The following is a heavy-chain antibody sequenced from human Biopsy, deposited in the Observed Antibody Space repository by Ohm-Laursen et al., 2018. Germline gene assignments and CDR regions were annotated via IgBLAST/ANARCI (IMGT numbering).Heavy chain of an antibody. CDR3: ARDGAGSYHDY. Sequence: SLRLSCAAAGFSVSSYDMNWVRQAPGKGLEWLSYISGSGTTIFYADSVKGRFTVSRDNAKNSLYLQMNSLTVEDTAVYYCARDGAGSYHDYWGQGSQVIVSS. J-gene: IGHJ4*02. V-gene: IGHV3-48*03. CDR2: ISGSGTTI. CDR1: GFSVSSYD. D-gene: IGHD3-10*01.